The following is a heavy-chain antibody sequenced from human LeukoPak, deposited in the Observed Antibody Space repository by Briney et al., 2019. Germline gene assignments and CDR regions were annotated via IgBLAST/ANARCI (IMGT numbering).Heavy chain of an antibody. V-gene: IGHV3-48*04. CDR3: ARERPGYSYGYGY. CDR1: GFTFSSYT. D-gene: IGHD5-18*01. Sequence: QAGGSLRLSCAASGFTFSSYTMNWVRQAPGKGLEWVSYISSSSSTIYYADSVKGRFTISRDNAKNSLYLQMNSLRAEDTAVYSCARERPGYSYGYGYWGQGTLVTVSS. J-gene: IGHJ4*02. CDR2: ISSSSSTI.